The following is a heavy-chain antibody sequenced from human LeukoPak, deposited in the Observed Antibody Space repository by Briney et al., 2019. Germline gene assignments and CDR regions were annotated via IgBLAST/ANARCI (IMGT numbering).Heavy chain of an antibody. J-gene: IGHJ4*02. V-gene: IGHV3-23*01. CDR2: ISGSGGST. D-gene: IGHD3-10*01. CDR1: GFTFNSYA. CDR3: AKSSSRGVSPFFDY. Sequence: GGSLRLSCAASGFTFNSYAMSWVRQAPGKGLEWVSAISGSGGSTYYADSVKGRFTISRDNSKNTLYLQMNSLRAEDTAVYYCAKSSSRGVSPFFDYWGQGTLVTVSS.